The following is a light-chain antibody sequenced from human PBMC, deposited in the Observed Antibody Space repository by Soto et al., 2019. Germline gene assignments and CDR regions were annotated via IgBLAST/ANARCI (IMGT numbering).Light chain of an antibody. Sequence: ALAPPPSSSGSPGQSVTISFTGTSSDVGGYDYVSWYQQHPGKAPKLMIYEVSKRPSGVPDRFSGSKSGNTASLTVSGLQAEDEADYYCSSYAGSSTYVFGTGTKVTVL. CDR1: SSDVGGYDY. J-gene: IGLJ1*01. V-gene: IGLV2-8*01. CDR3: SSYAGSSTYV. CDR2: EVS.